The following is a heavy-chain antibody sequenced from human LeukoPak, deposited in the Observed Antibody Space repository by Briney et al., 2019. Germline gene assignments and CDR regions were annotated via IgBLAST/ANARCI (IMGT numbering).Heavy chain of an antibody. Sequence: PSETLSLTCAVYGGSFSGYYWSWIRQPPGKGLEWIGEINHSGSTNYNPSLKSRVTISVDTSKNQFSLKLSSVTAADTAVYYCASGLVDEDIVVVPAAITYYYYGMDVWGQGTTVTVSS. CDR1: GGSFSGYY. CDR2: INHSGST. D-gene: IGHD2-2*02. V-gene: IGHV4-34*01. CDR3: ASGLVDEDIVVVPAAITYYYYGMDV. J-gene: IGHJ6*02.